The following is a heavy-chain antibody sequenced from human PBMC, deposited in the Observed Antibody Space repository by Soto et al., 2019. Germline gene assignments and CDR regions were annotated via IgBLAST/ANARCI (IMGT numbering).Heavy chain of an antibody. Sequence: GGSLRLSCAASGFTLSNAWVSWVRQAPGKGLEWVGRIKNKIEGGTTDYAVPVKGRFTISRDDSKNMLYLQMNRLITEDTAVYYCAPNWHFDYWGQGNPVTVSS. D-gene: IGHD2-8*01. CDR3: APNWHFDY. CDR1: GFTLSNAW. V-gene: IGHV3-15*01. J-gene: IGHJ4*02. CDR2: IKNKIEGGTT.